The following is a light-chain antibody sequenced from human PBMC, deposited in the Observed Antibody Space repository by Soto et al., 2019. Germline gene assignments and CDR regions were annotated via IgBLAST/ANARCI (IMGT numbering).Light chain of an antibody. J-gene: IGKJ2*01. Sequence: EIVLTQSPGTLSLSPGERATLSCSARQSVSSSYLAWYQQKPGQAPRLLIYGASSRPTDIPDRFSGSGSGTDFTITISRLEPKDCAVYYCQQYGSAPPYTFGQGTKLEIK. CDR2: GAS. CDR3: QQYGSAPPYT. V-gene: IGKV3-20*01. CDR1: QSVSSSY.